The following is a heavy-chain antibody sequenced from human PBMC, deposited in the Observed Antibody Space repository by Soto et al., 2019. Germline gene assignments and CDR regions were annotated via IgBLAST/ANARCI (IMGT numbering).Heavy chain of an antibody. J-gene: IGHJ3*02. CDR1: GGSISSGGYY. CDR2: IYYSGST. CDR3: ARGASGGLVLAFDI. Sequence: QVQLQESGPGLVKPSQTLSLTCTVSGGSISSGGYYWSWIRQHPGKGLEWIGYIYYSGSTYYNPSLKSRVTISVDTSKNQCSLKLSSVTAADTAVYYCARGASGGLVLAFDIWGQGTMVTVSS. V-gene: IGHV4-31*03. D-gene: IGHD6-19*01.